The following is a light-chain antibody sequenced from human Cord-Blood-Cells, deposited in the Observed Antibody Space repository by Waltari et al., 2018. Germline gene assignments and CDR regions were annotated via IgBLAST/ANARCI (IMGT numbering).Light chain of an antibody. Sequence: DIQMTQSPSTLSASVGDRVTITCRASQSISSLLAWYQQKPGKAPKLLIYDASSLESGVPSRVSGSGSGTEFTLTISSLQPDDFATNYCQQYNSYPYTFGQVTKLEIK. CDR2: DAS. V-gene: IGKV1-5*01. CDR1: QSISSL. CDR3: QQYNSYPYT. J-gene: IGKJ2*01.